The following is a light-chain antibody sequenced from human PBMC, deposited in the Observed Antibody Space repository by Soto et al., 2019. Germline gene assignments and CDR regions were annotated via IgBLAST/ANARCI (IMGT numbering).Light chain of an antibody. J-gene: IGLJ1*01. CDR3: SSYASSNIA. CDR2: EVS. Sequence: QSALTQPPSASGSPGQSVTISCTGTSSDVGGYNYVSWYQQHPGKAPKLMIYEVSKRPSGVPDRFSGSKSGNTASLTVSGLHAEDDAYYYCSSYASSNIAFGTGTKLTVL. CDR1: SSDVGGYNY. V-gene: IGLV2-8*01.